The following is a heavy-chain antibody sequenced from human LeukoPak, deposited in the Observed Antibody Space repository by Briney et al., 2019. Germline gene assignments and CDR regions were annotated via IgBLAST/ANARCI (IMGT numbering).Heavy chain of an antibody. CDR3: AKTGVLEWGILGYYFDY. J-gene: IGHJ4*02. Sequence: GGSLRLSCAASAFTFSNYAMNWVRQAPGKGLEWVSAISGSGGSTYYADSVKGRFTISRDNSKNTLYLQMNSLRAEDTAVYYCAKTGVLEWGILGYYFDYWGQGTLVTVSS. D-gene: IGHD3-3*01. CDR1: AFTFSNYA. CDR2: ISGSGGST. V-gene: IGHV3-23*01.